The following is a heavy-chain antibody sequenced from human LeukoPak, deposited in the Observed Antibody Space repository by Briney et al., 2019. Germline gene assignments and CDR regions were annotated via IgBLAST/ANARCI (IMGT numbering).Heavy chain of an antibody. Sequence: GGSLRLSCAASGFTFSIYSMNWVRQAPGKGLEWVSSISSSSNYIYNADSVKGRFTISRDNAKNSLYLQLNSLRAEDTAVYYCASGGFYCSSMSCPGDFWGQGTLVTVSS. CDR3: ASGGFYCSSMSCPGDF. D-gene: IGHD2-2*01. CDR1: GFTFSIYS. CDR2: ISSSSNYI. J-gene: IGHJ4*02. V-gene: IGHV3-21*01.